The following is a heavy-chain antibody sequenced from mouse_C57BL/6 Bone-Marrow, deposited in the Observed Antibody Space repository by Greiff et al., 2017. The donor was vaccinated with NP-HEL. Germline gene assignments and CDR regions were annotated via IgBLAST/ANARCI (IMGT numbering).Heavy chain of an antibody. CDR1: GFTFSDYY. J-gene: IGHJ2*01. D-gene: IGHD1-1*01. CDR2: ISNGGGST. V-gene: IGHV5-12*01. CDR3: GRRGDDYYGSSFDY. Sequence: EVKVVESGGGLVQPGGSLKLSCAASGFTFSDYYMYWVRQTPEKRLEWVAYISNGGGSTYYPDTVKGRFTISMDNAKNTLYLKVSRLKSEDTAMYYCGRRGDDYYGSSFDYWGQGTTLTVSS.